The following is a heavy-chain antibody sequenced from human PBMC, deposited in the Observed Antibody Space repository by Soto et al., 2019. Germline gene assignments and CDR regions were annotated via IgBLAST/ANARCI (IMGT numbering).Heavy chain of an antibody. Sequence: GGSLRLSCAASGFTFSSYAMSWVRQAPGKGLEWVSAISGSGGSTYYADTVKGRFTISRDNSKNTLYLQMNSLRAEDPAVYYCAKLAAAGTINCFDPWGQGTLVTVSS. V-gene: IGHV3-23*01. CDR1: GFTFSSYA. CDR2: ISGSGGST. CDR3: AKLAAAGTINCFDP. J-gene: IGHJ5*02. D-gene: IGHD6-13*01.